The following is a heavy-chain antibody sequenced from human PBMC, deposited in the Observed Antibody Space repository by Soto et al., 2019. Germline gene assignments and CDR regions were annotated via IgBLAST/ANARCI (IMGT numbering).Heavy chain of an antibody. CDR1: GLTFSSHA. D-gene: IGHD6-19*01. CDR2: ISGSGGNT. V-gene: IGHV3-23*01. CDR3: ATRAHSSGWNTYYFDY. J-gene: IGHJ4*02. Sequence: GGSLRLSCVATGLTFSSHAMSWVRQAPGKGLEWVSAISGSGGNTYYADSVKGRFTISRDNSKNTLYLQMNSLRAEDTAVYYCATRAHSSGWNTYYFDYWGQGTLVTVSS.